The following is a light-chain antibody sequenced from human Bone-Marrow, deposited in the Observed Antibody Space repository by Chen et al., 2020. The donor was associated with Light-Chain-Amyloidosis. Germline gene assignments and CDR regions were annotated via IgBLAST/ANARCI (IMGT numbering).Light chain of an antibody. CDR1: NIGSTS. V-gene: IGLV3-21*02. Sequence: SYVLTQPSSVSVAPGQTATIACGGNNIGSTSVHWYQQTPGQAPLLLVYDDSDRPSGIPERLSCSNSGNTATLTISRVEAGDEADYYCQVWDRSSDRPVFGGGTKLTVL. CDR2: DDS. J-gene: IGLJ3*02. CDR3: QVWDRSSDRPV.